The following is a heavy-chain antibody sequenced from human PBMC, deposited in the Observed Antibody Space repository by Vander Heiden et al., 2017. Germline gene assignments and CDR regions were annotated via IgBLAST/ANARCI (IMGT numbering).Heavy chain of an antibody. CDR2: TRNKATSYTT. CDR3: AREIQLWSLYYFDY. J-gene: IGHJ4*02. CDR1: GFTFSDNY. V-gene: IGHV3-72*01. D-gene: IGHD5-18*01. Sequence: EVQLVESGGGLVQPGGSMRLSCAASGFTFSDNYMDWVRQAPGKGLEWVGRTRNKATSYTTEYAASVKGRFTISRDDSKNSLYLQMNSLKPEDTAVYYCAREIQLWSLYYFDYWCQGTLVTVSS.